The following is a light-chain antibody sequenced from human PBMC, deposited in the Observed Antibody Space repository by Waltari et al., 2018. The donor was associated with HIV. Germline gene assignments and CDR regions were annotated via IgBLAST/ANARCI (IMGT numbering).Light chain of an antibody. Sequence: QSALSQPRSVSGSPGQSVTIPCAGINSDIGNYKYISWYQQHPGKAPQLMIYDVSKRPSGVPDRFSGSKSGNTASLTISGLQAEDEADYYCCSNAGSYSWVFGGGTKVTVV. J-gene: IGLJ3*02. CDR1: NSDIGNYKY. CDR2: DVS. V-gene: IGLV2-11*01. CDR3: CSNAGSYSWV.